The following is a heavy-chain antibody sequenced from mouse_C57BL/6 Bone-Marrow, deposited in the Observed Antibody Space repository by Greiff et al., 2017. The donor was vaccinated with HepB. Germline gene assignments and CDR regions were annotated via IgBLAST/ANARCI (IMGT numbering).Heavy chain of an antibody. V-gene: IGHV1-52*01. CDR1: GYTFTSYW. J-gene: IGHJ4*01. D-gene: IGHD1-1*01. CDR3: ASDYYGSTMDY. Sequence: VQLQQPGAELVRPGSSVKLSCKASGYTFTSYWMHWVKQRPIQGLEWIGNIDPSDSETHYNQKFKDKATLTVDKSSSTAYMQRSSLTSEDSAVYYCASDYYGSTMDYWGQGTSVTVSS. CDR2: IDPSDSET.